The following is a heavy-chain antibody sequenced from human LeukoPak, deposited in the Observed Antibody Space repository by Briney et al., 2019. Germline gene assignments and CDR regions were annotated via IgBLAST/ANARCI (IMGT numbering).Heavy chain of an antibody. CDR2: IYTSGST. D-gene: IGHD1-26*01. CDR1: GGSISSGSYY. Sequence: SETLSLTCTVSGGSISSGSYYWSWIRQPAGKGLEWIGRIYTSGSTNYNPSLKSRVTISVDTSKNQFTLKLSSVTAADTAVYYCARELGYSGSYRDAFDIWGQGTMVTVSS. CDR3: ARELGYSGSYRDAFDI. J-gene: IGHJ3*02. V-gene: IGHV4-61*02.